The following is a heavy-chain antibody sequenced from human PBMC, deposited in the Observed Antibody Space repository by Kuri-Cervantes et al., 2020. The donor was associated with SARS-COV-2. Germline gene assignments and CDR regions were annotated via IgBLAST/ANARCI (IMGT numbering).Heavy chain of an antibody. J-gene: IGHJ4*02. CDR2: ISSSSSYT. CDR3: ARDLYYYDSSGYYDY. CDR1: GFTFSDYY. Sequence: GGSLRLSCAASGFTFSDYYMSWIRQAPGKGLEWVSYISSSSSYTNYADSVKGRFTISRDNAKNSLYLQMNSLRAEDTAVYYRARDLYYYDSSGYYDYWGQGTLVTVSS. D-gene: IGHD3-22*01. V-gene: IGHV3-11*05.